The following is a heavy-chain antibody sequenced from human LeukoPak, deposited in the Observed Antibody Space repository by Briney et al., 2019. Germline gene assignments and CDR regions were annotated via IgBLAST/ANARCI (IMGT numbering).Heavy chain of an antibody. D-gene: IGHD3-10*01. CDR2: INWNGGST. CDR1: GFTFDDYG. V-gene: IGHV3-20*04. J-gene: IGHJ6*03. CDR3: AREIFGETVSTWYSMDV. Sequence: RPGGSLRLSCAASGFTFDDYGMSWVRQAPGKGLEGCCGINWNGGSTGYADSVKGRFTISRANAKTSLYLQMNSLRAEDTALYYCAREIFGETVSTWYSMDVWGKGTTVTVSS.